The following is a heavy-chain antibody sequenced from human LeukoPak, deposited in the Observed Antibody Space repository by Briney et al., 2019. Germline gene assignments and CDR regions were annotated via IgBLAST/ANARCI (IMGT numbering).Heavy chain of an antibody. D-gene: IGHD3-22*01. CDR1: GYTFTSYG. J-gene: IGHJ1*01. CDR2: ISPYNGNT. CDR3: ARMPYDSSGYYKH. Sequence: ASVKVSCKASGYTFTSYGIGWVRQAPGQGLEWMGWISPYNGNTNSAQRLQGRVTMTTDTSTSTAYMELRSLRSDDTAVYYCARMPYDSSGYYKHWGQGTLVTVPS. V-gene: IGHV1-18*01.